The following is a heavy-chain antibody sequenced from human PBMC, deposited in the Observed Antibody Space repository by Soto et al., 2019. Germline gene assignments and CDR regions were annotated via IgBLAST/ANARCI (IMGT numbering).Heavy chain of an antibody. V-gene: IGHV1-69*13. CDR3: ARVGSGSYYRELRGFDP. D-gene: IGHD3-10*01. J-gene: IGHJ5*02. Sequence: ASVKVSCKASGGTFSSYAIGWVRQAPGQGLEWMGGIIPIFGTANYAQKFQGRVTITADESTSTAYMELSSLRSEDTAVYYCARVGSGSYYRELRGFDPWGQGTLVTVSS. CDR1: GGTFSSYA. CDR2: IIPIFGTA.